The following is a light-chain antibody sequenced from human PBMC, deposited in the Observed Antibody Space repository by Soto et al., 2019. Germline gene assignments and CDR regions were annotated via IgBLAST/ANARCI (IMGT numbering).Light chain of an antibody. J-gene: IGKJ2*01. CDR3: QQYGSSPLYT. Sequence: EIVLTQSPGTLSLSPGERATLSCRASQSVSSSYLAWYQQKPGQAPRLLIDGASSRATGIPDRFSGSGSGTDFTLTISRLEPEDFAVYYCQQYGSSPLYTVGQGTKLEIK. CDR2: GAS. V-gene: IGKV3-20*01. CDR1: QSVSSSY.